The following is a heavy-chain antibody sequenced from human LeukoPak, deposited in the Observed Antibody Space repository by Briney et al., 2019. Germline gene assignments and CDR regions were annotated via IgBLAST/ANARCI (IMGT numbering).Heavy chain of an antibody. V-gene: IGHV3-30*18. D-gene: IGHD2-15*01. J-gene: IGHJ4*02. CDR1: GFTFRSYG. Sequence: PGGSLRLSCAASGFTFRSYGMHWVRHAPGKGLEGVAVISYDGSNKYYADSVKGRFTISRDNSKNTLYLQMNSLRAEDTAVYHCAKDQEVAATTYYFDYWGQGTLVTVSS. CDR2: ISYDGSNK. CDR3: AKDQEVAATTYYFDY.